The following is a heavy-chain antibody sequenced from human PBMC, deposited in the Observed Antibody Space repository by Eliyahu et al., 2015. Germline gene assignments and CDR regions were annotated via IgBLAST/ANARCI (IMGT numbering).Heavy chain of an antibody. V-gene: IGHV3-53*01. D-gene: IGHD3-16*01. Sequence: EVQLVESGGGLIQPGGSLRLSCAASGFPVSSNYMSWVRQAPGKGLEWVSVXYNGGATYYADSVKGRFTISRDNSKNTLYLQMNSLRADDTAVYYCARDLGAYKRAFDYWGQGTLVTVSS. CDR1: GFPVSSNY. J-gene: IGHJ4*02. CDR2: XYNGGAT. CDR3: ARDLGAYKRAFDY.